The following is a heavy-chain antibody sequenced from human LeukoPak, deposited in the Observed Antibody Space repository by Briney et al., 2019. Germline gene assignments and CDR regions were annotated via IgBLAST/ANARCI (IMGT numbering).Heavy chain of an antibody. V-gene: IGHV3-9*01. CDR2: ISWNSGSI. J-gene: IGHJ4*02. CDR3: AKGILHDTAMVNYFDY. CDR1: GFTFSSYA. D-gene: IGHD5-18*01. Sequence: GGSLRLSCAASGFTFSSYAMSWLRQAPGKGLEWVSGISWNSGSIGYADSVKGRFTISRDNAKNSLYLQMNSLRAEDTALYYCAKGILHDTAMVNYFDYWGQGTLVTVSS.